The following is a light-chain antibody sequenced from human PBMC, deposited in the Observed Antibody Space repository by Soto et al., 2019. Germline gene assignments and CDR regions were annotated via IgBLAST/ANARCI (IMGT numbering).Light chain of an antibody. Sequence: EIVLTQSPGTLSLSRGERATLSCRASQSVSSSYLAWYQQKPGQAPRLLIYGASSRATGIPDRFSGSGSGTDFTLTISRLEPEDFAVYYWQQYGSSPLTFGGGTKVDIK. J-gene: IGKJ4*01. CDR2: GAS. CDR3: QQYGSSPLT. CDR1: QSVSSSY. V-gene: IGKV3-20*01.